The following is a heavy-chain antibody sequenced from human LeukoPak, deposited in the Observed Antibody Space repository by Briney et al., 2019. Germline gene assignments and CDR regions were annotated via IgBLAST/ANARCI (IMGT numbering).Heavy chain of an antibody. J-gene: IGHJ4*02. CDR2: ISYGGSNK. CDR3: ASRHYDFGYY. V-gene: IGHV3-30*04. Sequence: QPGGSLRLSCAASGFTFSSYPMHWVRQAPGKGLEWVAVISYGGSNKYYADSVKGRFTISRDNSKNTLYLQMNSLRAEDTAVYYCASRHYDFGYYWGQGSLVTVSS. D-gene: IGHD4-17*01. CDR1: GFTFSSYP.